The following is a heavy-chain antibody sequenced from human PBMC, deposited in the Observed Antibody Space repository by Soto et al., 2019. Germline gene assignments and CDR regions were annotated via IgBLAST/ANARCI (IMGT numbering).Heavy chain of an antibody. CDR1: GFTFSSYS. Sequence: GGSLRLSCAASGFTFSSYSMNWVRQAPGKGLEWVSSISSSSSYIYYADSVKGRFTISRDNAKNSLYLQMNSLRAEDTAVYYCAREGASWGFDWSDEIWPNWFDPWGQGTLVTVSS. CDR3: AREGASWGFDWSDEIWPNWFDP. V-gene: IGHV3-21*01. CDR2: ISSSSSYI. J-gene: IGHJ5*02. D-gene: IGHD3-9*01.